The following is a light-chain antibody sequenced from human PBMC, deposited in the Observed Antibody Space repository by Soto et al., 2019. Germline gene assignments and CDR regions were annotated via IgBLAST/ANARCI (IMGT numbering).Light chain of an antibody. CDR2: WAS. CDR3: QQYYNTPLT. J-gene: IGKJ3*01. CDR1: QSVFYSSNNKNY. V-gene: IGKV4-1*01. Sequence: DIMMTQSPDSLAVSLGERATINCKSSQSVFYSSNNKNYLAWYQQKPGQPPRLLIYWASTRESGVPDRFSGSGSGTDFTLTISSLQAEDVAVYYCQQYYNTPLTFGPGTKVDIK.